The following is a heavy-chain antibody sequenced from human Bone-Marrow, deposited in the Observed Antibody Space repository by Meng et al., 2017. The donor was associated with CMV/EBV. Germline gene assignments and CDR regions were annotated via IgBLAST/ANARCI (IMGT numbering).Heavy chain of an antibody. D-gene: IGHD2-2*01. J-gene: IGHJ3*02. CDR2: ISSSSSYI. CDR1: GFTFSSYS. CDR3: ARETTIVVVPAAMLPTSVNDAFDI. Sequence: ETLSLTCAASGFTFSSYSMNWVRQAPGKGLEWVSSISSSSSYIYYADSVKGRFTISRDNAKNSLYLQMNSLRAEDTAVYYCARETTIVVVPAAMLPTSVNDAFDIWGQGTMVTVSS. V-gene: IGHV3-21*01.